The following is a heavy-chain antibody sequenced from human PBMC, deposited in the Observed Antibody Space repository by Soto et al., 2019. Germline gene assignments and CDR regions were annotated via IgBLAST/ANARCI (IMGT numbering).Heavy chain of an antibody. V-gene: IGHV3-73*01. D-gene: IGHD4-17*01. CDR1: GFTFSGSA. Sequence: EVQLVESGGGLVQPGGSLKLSCAASGFTFSGSAMHWVRQASGKGLEWVGRIRSKANSYATAYAASVKGRFTISRDDSKNTAYLQMNSLKTEDTAVYYCTRRGDYVYAFDIWGQGTMVTVSS. CDR2: IRSKANSYAT. J-gene: IGHJ3*02. CDR3: TRRGDYVYAFDI.